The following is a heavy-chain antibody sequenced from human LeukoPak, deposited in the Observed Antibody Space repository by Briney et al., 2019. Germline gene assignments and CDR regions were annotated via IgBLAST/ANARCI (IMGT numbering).Heavy chain of an antibody. J-gene: IGHJ3*02. CDR2: ISYDGSNK. CDR1: GFTFSSYG. D-gene: IGHD3-22*01. V-gene: IGHV3-30*18. Sequence: GGSLRLSCAASGFTFSSYGMHWVRPAPGKGLEWVAVISYDGSNKYNADSVKGRFTISRDNSKNTLYLQMNSLRAEDTAVYYCAKVSPFSYYYDSSGYCPGDRSYDAFDIWGQGTMVTVSS. CDR3: AKVSPFSYYYDSSGYCPGDRSYDAFDI.